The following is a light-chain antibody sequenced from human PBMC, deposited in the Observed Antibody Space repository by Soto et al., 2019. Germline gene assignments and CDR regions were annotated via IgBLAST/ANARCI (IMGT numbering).Light chain of an antibody. V-gene: IGKV3-15*01. CDR2: GAS. CDR1: QSVSSN. Sequence: EIVLTQSPGTLSLSPGERATLSCRASQSVSSNLAWYQQKPGQAPRLLIYGASTRASGIPARFSGSGSGTEFTLTISSLQPDDFATYYCQQYNSYSAAFGQGTKVDIK. CDR3: QQYNSYSAA. J-gene: IGKJ1*01.